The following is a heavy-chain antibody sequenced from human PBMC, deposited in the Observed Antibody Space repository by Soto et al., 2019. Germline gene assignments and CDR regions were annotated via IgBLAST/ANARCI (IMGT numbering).Heavy chain of an antibody. J-gene: IGHJ4*02. CDR1: GGSISSGGYY. V-gene: IGHV4-61*08. D-gene: IGHD6-19*01. Sequence: SETLSLTCAVSGGSISSGGYYWSWIRQPPGKGLEWIGYIYYSGSTNYNPSLKRRVTISVDTSKNQFSLKLSSVTAADTAVYSCARALRVYSSGWYPRLDYWGQGTLVTVS. CDR3: ARALRVYSSGWYPRLDY. CDR2: IYYSGST.